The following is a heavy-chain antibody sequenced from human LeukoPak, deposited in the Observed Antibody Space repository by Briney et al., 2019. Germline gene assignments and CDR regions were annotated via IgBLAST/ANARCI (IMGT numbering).Heavy chain of an antibody. CDR2: IYYSGST. CDR3: ARNRRYCSGGSCTARFDP. V-gene: IGHV4-39*01. Sequence: SETLSLTCTVSGGSISSSSYSWGWIRQPPGKGLEWIGSIYYSGSTYYNPSLKSRVTISVDTSKNQFSLKLSSVTAADTAVYYCARNRRYCSGGSCTARFDPWGQGTLVTVSS. J-gene: IGHJ5*02. CDR1: GGSISSSSYS. D-gene: IGHD2-15*01.